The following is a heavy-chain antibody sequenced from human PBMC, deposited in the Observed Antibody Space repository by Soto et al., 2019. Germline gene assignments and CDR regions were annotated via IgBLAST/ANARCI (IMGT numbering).Heavy chain of an antibody. CDR3: VKGGAAYTSCWYDN. CDR2: IKDSGDST. J-gene: IGHJ5*02. D-gene: IGHD2-2*01. V-gene: IGHV3-23*01. Sequence: DVELLESGGGLVQPGGSLTLSCAASGFSFSNYAMHWVRQAPGKGLEWVSTIKDSGDSTYYLDSVRGRFTISRDYSRNTLYLKMTRLRAADTALYHCVKGGAAYTSCWYDNWGQGILVTVSS. CDR1: GFSFSNYA.